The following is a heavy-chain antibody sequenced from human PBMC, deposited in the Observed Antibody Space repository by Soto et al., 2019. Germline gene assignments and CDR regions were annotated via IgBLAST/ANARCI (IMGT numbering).Heavy chain of an antibody. CDR1: AFTFSNYA. Sequence: QVQLVESGGGVVQPGRSLRLSCATSAFTFSNYAVNWVRQAPGKGLEWVAVISYDGINKYYADSVKGRLTISRDNSKNTMYLQMNRRRAVDTAVYYCARKKPTAGPRLVGMEVRGQGTTVTVSS. J-gene: IGHJ6*02. CDR3: ARKKPTAGPRLVGMEV. V-gene: IGHV3-30-3*01. CDR2: ISYDGINK. D-gene: IGHD6-13*01.